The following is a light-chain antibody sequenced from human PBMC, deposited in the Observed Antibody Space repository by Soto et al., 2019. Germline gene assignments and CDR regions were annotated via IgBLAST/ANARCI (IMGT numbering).Light chain of an antibody. CDR3: QQSKNWPRT. J-gene: IGKJ1*01. CDR1: QSVGNL. V-gene: IGKV3-15*01. Sequence: EIVMTQSPDTLSVSPGERATLSCRASQSVGNLLAWYQQKPGQPPRLLIFHASARVTGIPPRFSGSGSETEFTLTISSLQSEDFAVYYCQQSKNWPRTFGQGTKVEIK. CDR2: HAS.